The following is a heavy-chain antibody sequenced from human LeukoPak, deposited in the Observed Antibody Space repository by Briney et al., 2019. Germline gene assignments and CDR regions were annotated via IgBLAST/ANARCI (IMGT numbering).Heavy chain of an antibody. CDR3: ARKALPGNWFDP. J-gene: IGHJ5*02. V-gene: IGHV4-4*07. Sequence: SETLSLTCTVSGDSISSYYWSWIRQPAGKGLEWIGRIYASGSTDYNPSLKSRVTMSLDTSKNQFSLNLSSVTAADTAVYYCARKALPGNWFDPWGQGTLVTVSS. CDR1: GDSISSYY. CDR2: IYASGST.